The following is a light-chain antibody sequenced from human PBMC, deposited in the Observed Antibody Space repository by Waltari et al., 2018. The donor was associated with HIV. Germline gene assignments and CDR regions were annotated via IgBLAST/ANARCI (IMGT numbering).Light chain of an antibody. CDR3: QQYYLTPLT. Sequence: DIVMTQSPDSLAVSLGERATINCKSSQSVLSSSKNKNCLAWYQQKPGQPPKLLIYWTSTRESGVPDRFSGSGSGTDFTLTISSLQAEDVAVYYCQQYYLTPLTFGGGTKVVIK. CDR2: WTS. J-gene: IGKJ4*01. V-gene: IGKV4-1*01. CDR1: QSVLSSSKNKNC.